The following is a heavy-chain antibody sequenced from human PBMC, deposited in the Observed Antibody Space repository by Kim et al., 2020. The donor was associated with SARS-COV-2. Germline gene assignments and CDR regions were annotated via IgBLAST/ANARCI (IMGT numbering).Heavy chain of an antibody. V-gene: IGHV3-74*01. D-gene: IGHD2-15*01. CDR3: AKIGRVVAAAEFDY. J-gene: IGHJ4*02. Sequence: ADSGEGRYTIYRANAKNTLYLQMTSLRAEDTAVYYCAKIGRVVAAAEFDYWGQGALVTVSS.